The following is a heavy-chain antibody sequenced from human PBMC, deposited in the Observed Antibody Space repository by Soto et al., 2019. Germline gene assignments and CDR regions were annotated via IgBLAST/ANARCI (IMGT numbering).Heavy chain of an antibody. CDR3: AKDLRPDYYDSSGYFDY. CDR2: ISGSGGST. CDR1: GFTFSSYA. J-gene: IGHJ4*02. V-gene: IGHV3-23*01. Sequence: GGSLRLSCAASGFTFSSYAMSWVRQAPGKGLEWVSAISGSGGSTYYADPVKGRFTISRDNSKNTLYLQMNSLRAEDTAVYYCAKDLRPDYYDSSGYFDYWGQGTLVTVSS. D-gene: IGHD3-22*01.